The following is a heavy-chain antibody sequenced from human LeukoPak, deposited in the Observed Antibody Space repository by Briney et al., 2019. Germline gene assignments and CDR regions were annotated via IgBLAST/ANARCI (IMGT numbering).Heavy chain of an antibody. CDR2: IVVGSGNT. CDR1: GFTFTSSA. V-gene: IGHV1-58*01. J-gene: IGHJ4*02. D-gene: IGHD3-22*01. Sequence: SVNVSCKASGFTFTSSAVQWVRQARGQRLEWIGWIVVGSGNTNYAQKFQERVTITRDMSTSTAYMELSSLRSEDTAVYYCAASPDYYDSSGYAYYFDYWGQGNLVTVSS. CDR3: AASPDYYDSSGYAYYFDY.